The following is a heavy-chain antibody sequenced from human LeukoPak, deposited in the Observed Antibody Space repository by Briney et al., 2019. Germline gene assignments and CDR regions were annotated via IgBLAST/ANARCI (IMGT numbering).Heavy chain of an antibody. J-gene: IGHJ3*02. CDR3: ARAYCGGDCYPETIDAFDI. Sequence: SETLSLTCAVYGGSFSGYYWSWIRQPPGKGLEWIGEINHSGSTNYNPSLKSRVTISVDTSKNQFSLKLSSVTAADTAVYYCARAYCGGDCYPETIDAFDIWGQGTMVTVSS. CDR1: GGSFSGYY. CDR2: INHSGST. V-gene: IGHV4-34*01. D-gene: IGHD2-21*02.